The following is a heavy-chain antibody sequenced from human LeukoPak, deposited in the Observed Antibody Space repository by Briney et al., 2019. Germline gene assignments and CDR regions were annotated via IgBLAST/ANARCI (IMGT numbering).Heavy chain of an antibody. V-gene: IGHV1-8*03. CDR2: MNPNSGNT. J-gene: IGHJ4*02. CDR1: GYTFTSYD. Sequence: ASVKVSCKASGYTFTSYDINWVRQATGQGLEWMGWMNPNSGNTGYAQKFQGRVTITRNTSISTAYMELSSLRSEDTAVYYCARGTYRIVVVPAAMDYWGQGTLVTVSS. D-gene: IGHD2-2*01. CDR3: ARGTYRIVVVPAAMDY.